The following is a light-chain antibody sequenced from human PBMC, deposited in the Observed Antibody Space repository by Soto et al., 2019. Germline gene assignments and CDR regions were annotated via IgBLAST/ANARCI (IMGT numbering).Light chain of an antibody. CDR1: SSDVGGYNY. CDR3: SSYTYRSTLV. Sequence: QSVLTPPASVSGSPGQSITISCTGTSSDVGGYNYVSWYQQLPGKAPKLIIYDVSHRPSGVSNRFSGSKSGNTASLTISGLQAEDEADYYCSSYTYRSTLVFGGGTKLTVL. V-gene: IGLV2-14*01. J-gene: IGLJ2*01. CDR2: DVS.